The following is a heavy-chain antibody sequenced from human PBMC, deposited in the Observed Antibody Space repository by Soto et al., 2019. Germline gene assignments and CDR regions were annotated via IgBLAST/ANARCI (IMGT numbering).Heavy chain of an antibody. D-gene: IGHD6-19*01. Sequence: QVQLQESGPGLVKPSETLSLTCTVSGGSISSYYWSWIRQPAGKGLEWIGRIYTSGSTNYNPSLKSRVTMSVDTSKNQFSLKLSSVTAADTAVYYCARTPYSSGWYAFDIWGQGTMATVSS. CDR3: ARTPYSSGWYAFDI. CDR2: IYTSGST. CDR1: GGSISSYY. J-gene: IGHJ3*02. V-gene: IGHV4-4*07.